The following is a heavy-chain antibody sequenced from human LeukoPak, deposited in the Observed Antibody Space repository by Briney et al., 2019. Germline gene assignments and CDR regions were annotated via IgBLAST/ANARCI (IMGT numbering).Heavy chain of an antibody. D-gene: IGHD2-15*01. CDR1: GFTLTSHS. CDR3: AREYCSGGTCYGY. CDR2: IGSRTGYT. V-gene: IGHV3-21*01. Sequence: PGGSLRLSCAASGFTLTSHSMNWVRQAPGKGLEWVSSIGSRTGYTYYGDSVRGRFTISRDIAKNSLYLQMNSLRVEDTAIYYCAREYCSGGTCYGYWGQGTLVTVSS. J-gene: IGHJ4*02.